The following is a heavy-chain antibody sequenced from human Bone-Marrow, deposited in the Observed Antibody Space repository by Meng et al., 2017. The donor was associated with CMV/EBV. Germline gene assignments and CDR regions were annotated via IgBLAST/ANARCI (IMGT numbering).Heavy chain of an antibody. D-gene: IGHD1-26*01. V-gene: IGHV3-30*04. CDR3: ARVAKQSGTYFDFDY. CDR2: ISYDGSNK. Sequence: GGSLRLSCAASGFTFSSYAMHWVRQAPGKGLEWVAVISYDGSNKYYADSVKGRFTISRDNSKNTLYLQMNSLRAEDTAVYYCARVAKQSGTYFDFDYWGQGTLVTVSS. J-gene: IGHJ4*02. CDR1: GFTFSSYA.